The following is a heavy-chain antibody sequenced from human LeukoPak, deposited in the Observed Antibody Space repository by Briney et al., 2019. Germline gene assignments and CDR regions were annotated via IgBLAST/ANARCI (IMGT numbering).Heavy chain of an antibody. D-gene: IGHD6-19*01. CDR3: AKESQWLPQPDAFDI. CDR1: GGSFSGYY. J-gene: IGHJ3*02. V-gene: IGHV3-23*01. CDR2: ISGSGGST. Sequence: PSETLSLTCAVYGGSFSGYYWSWVRQAPGKGLEWVSAISGSGGSTYYADSVKGRFTISRDNSKNTLYLQMNSLRAEDTAVYYCAKESQWLPQPDAFDIWGQGTMVTVSS.